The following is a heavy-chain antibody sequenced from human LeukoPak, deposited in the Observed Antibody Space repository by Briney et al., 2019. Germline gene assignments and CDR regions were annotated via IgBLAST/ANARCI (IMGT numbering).Heavy chain of an antibody. V-gene: IGHV1-2*02. CDR2: INPNSGGT. Sequence: ASVKVSCKASGYTFTGYYMHWVRQAPGQGLEWMGWINPNSGGTNYAQKFRGRVTMTRDTSISTAYMEVSRLRSDDTAVYYCARDFGYYGSGSRGFVFDPWGQGTLVTVSS. D-gene: IGHD3-10*01. CDR1: GYTFTGYY. J-gene: IGHJ5*02. CDR3: ARDFGYYGSGSRGFVFDP.